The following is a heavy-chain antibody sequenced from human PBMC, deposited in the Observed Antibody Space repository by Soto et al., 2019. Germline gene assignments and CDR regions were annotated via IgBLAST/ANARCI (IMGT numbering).Heavy chain of an antibody. D-gene: IGHD2-21*02. J-gene: IGHJ4*02. CDR1: GGSISSGDYY. CDR2: IYYSGST. Sequence: SETLSLTCTVSGGSISSGDYYWSWIRQPPGKGLEWIGYIYYSGSTYYNPSLKSRVTISVDTSKDQFSLKLKSVTAADTALYFCARQRTSVVTQAYFDVWGPGSLVTVSS. CDR3: ARQRTSVVTQAYFDV. V-gene: IGHV4-30-4*01.